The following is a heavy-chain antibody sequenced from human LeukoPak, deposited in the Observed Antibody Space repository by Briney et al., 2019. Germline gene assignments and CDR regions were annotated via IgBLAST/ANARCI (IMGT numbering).Heavy chain of an antibody. Sequence: GGSLRLSCAASGFTFSSYAMSWVRQAPGKGLEWVSAISGSGGSTYYADSVKGRFTISRDNSKNTLYLQMNSLRAEDTAVYYCAKDLTVAGYYYYGMDVWGQGTTVTVSS. D-gene: IGHD6-19*01. J-gene: IGHJ6*02. V-gene: IGHV3-23*01. CDR2: ISGSGGST. CDR3: AKDLTVAGYYYYGMDV. CDR1: GFTFSSYA.